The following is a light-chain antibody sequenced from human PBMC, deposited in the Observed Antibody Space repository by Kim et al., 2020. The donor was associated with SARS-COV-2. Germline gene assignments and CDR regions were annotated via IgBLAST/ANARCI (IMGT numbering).Light chain of an antibody. CDR1: SSDVGGYNY. J-gene: IGLJ3*02. CDR3: SSYAGSNNLV. Sequence: GRSVTISCTGTSSDVGGYNYVSWYQQHPGKAPKLMIYEVSKRPSGVPDRFSGSKSGNTASLTVSGLQAEDEADYYCSSYAGSNNLVFGGGTKLTVL. CDR2: EVS. V-gene: IGLV2-8*01.